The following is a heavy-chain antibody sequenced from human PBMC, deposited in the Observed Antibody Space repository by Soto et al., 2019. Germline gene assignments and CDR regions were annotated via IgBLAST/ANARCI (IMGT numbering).Heavy chain of an antibody. Sequence: QVVFLQSGTEVKRRGSSVKVSCKVSGVPVTSYGFAWVRQSPGRGRAWVGRIIPASQLRNYEQCVQGSVIMTADTSTTTAYMELSGRTSEDTDVYYCAKMKLARLDHWGQGTLVTVS. J-gene: IGHJ4*02. CDR1: GVPVTSYG. V-gene: IGHV1-69*09. CDR2: IIPASQLR. CDR3: AKMKLARLDH.